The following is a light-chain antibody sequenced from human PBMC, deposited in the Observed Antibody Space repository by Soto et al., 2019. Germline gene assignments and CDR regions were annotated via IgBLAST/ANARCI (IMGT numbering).Light chain of an antibody. Sequence: EVFLTHSPCTLSLSPGERSTVSCRASQSVSINYLAWYQQKPGQAPRLLIYGAYSRATGIPDRFSGSGSGKDFTLSISRLESEDFEVYYCKQYGRSHRKLGQGNKVDIK. J-gene: IGKJ1*01. CDR3: KQYGRSHRK. CDR2: GAY. CDR1: QSVSINY. V-gene: IGKV3-20*01.